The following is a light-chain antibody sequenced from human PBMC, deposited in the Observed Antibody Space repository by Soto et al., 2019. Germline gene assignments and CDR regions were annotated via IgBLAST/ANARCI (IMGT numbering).Light chain of an antibody. CDR1: TGSVTSSHF. CDR3: LLAYRGARI. V-gene: IGLV7-46*01. J-gene: IGLJ2*01. Sequence: QAVVTQEPSLTVSPGGTVTLTCGSSTGSVTSSHFPYWIQQKPGQAPRTMICNTSNKQSWTPSRFSGSLLGGKAALTLSGAHPEDEAEYYCLLAYRGARIFGGGTKLTVL. CDR2: NTS.